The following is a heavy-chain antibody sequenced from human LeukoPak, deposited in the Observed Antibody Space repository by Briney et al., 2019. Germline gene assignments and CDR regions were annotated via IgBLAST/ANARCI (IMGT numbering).Heavy chain of an antibody. D-gene: IGHD3-10*01. V-gene: IGHV3-23*01. CDR3: AKDRRGPFDY. CDR2: ISGSGSST. CDR1: GFTFSSYA. Sequence: GGSLRLSCAASGFTFSSYAMSWLRQAPGKGREWLSAISGSGSSTYYADPEKGRFTIYRDNSKNTLYLQMNSLRAEDTAVYYCAKDRRGPFDYWGQGTLVTVSS. J-gene: IGHJ4*02.